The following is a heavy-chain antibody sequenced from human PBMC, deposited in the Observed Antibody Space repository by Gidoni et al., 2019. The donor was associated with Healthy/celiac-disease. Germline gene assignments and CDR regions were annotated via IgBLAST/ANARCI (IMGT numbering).Heavy chain of an antibody. V-gene: IGHV3-23*01. CDR3: AKGAGLRDSIAFDI. CDR2: ISGSGGST. Sequence: EVQLLESGGGLVQPGGSLGLACAAAGFSFSSYAMSWVRQAPGKGLEWVSAISGSGGSTYYADSVKGRFTISRDNSKNTLYLQMNSLRAEDTAIYYCAKGAGLRDSIAFDIWGQGTMVTVSS. J-gene: IGHJ3*02. CDR1: GFSFSSYA. D-gene: IGHD3-22*01.